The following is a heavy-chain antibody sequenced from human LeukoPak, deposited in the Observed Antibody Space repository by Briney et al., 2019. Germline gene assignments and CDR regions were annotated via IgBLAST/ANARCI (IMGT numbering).Heavy chain of an antibody. CDR1: GFTFSSYW. CDR3: ARGRRYPSSSLLGSLGY. V-gene: IGHV3-7*01. J-gene: IGHJ4*02. CDR2: IKQDGSEK. D-gene: IGHD6-6*01. Sequence: GGSLRLSCAASGFTFSSYWMSWVRQAPGKGLEWVANIKQDGSEKYYVDSVKGRFTISRDNAKNSLYLQMNSLRAEDTAVYYCARGRRYPSSSLLGSLGYWGQGTLVTVSS.